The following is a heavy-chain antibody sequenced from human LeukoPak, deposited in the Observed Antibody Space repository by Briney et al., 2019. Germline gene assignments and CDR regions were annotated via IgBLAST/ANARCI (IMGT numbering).Heavy chain of an antibody. J-gene: IGHJ4*02. V-gene: IGHV5-51*01. Sequence: GESLKISCEASGYSFTRYWIGWVLQMPGKGLEWMGIIYPGDSDTRYSPSFQGQVSISADKSISTTYLQWSSLKASDTATYYCARQVYGSGMAAFDYWGQGTLVTVSS. CDR1: GYSFTRYW. CDR3: ARQVYGSGMAAFDY. CDR2: IYPGDSDT. D-gene: IGHD3-10*01.